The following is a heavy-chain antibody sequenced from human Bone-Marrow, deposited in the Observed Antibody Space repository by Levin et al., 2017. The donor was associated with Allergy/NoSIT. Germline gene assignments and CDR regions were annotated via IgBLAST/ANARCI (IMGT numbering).Heavy chain of an antibody. CDR3: ASTVAGMFDH. D-gene: IGHD6-19*01. Sequence: GGSLRLSCAASGFIFSTYWMSWVRQVPGKGLEWVANIKQDGSERYYVDSVTGRFTISRDNAKNSLFLEMNSLRAEDTAVYYCASTVAGMFDHWGQGTLVTVSS. J-gene: IGHJ4*02. CDR1: GFIFSTYW. V-gene: IGHV3-7*01. CDR2: IKQDGSER.